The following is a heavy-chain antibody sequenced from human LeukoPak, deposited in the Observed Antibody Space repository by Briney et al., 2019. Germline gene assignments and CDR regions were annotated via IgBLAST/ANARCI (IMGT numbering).Heavy chain of an antibody. D-gene: IGHD3-10*01. CDR3: ARNQRITMVRGVIWSSLGY. J-gene: IGHJ4*02. V-gene: IGHV1-2*02. CDR2: INPNSGGT. Sequence: ASVKVSCKASGYTFTGYYMHWVQQAPGQGLEWMGWINPNSGGTNYAQKLQGRVTMTTDTSTSTAYMELRSLRSDDTAVYYCARNQRITMVRGVIWSSLGYWGQGTLVTVSS. CDR1: GYTFTGYY.